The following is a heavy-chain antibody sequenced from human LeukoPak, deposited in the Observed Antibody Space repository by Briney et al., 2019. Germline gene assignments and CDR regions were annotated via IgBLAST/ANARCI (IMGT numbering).Heavy chain of an antibody. CDR3: ARGGERLKY. CDR1: GFTFTSYW. J-gene: IGHJ4*02. CDR2: IKQDGGAT. V-gene: IGHV3-7*01. Sequence: GGSLRLSCAASGFTFTSYWMTWVRQAKGKGLEWLANIKQDGGATYYVDSVKGRFTISRDNAKNSLYLQMNSLRAEDTAVYYCARGGERLKYWGQGTLVTVSS. D-gene: IGHD2-21*01.